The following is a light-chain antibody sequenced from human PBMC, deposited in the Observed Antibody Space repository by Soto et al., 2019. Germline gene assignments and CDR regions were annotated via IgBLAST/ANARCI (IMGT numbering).Light chain of an antibody. CDR3: SSYTCSSALDVV. J-gene: IGLJ2*01. CDR1: SRDDGGYNY. Sequence: QSALTQPASVPGSPGQSITISCTGTSRDDGGYNYVSSYQQHPGKAPKLMIYDVSNRPSGVSNRFSGSKSGNTASLTISGLQAEDEADYYCSSYTCSSALDVVFGGGTKLTVL. CDR2: DVS. V-gene: IGLV2-14*01.